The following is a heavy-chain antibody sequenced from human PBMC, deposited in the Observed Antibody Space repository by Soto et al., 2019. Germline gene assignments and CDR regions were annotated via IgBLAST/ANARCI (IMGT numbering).Heavy chain of an antibody. D-gene: IGHD2-21*02. CDR3: ARQPDGATAKVGGSQVFDV. J-gene: IGHJ3*01. CDR2: IYHSGSP. Sequence: QVQLPESGPGVVKPSGTLSLPCAASTGSIFTTNWWSWVRQSPGRGLQWIGDIYHSGSPKYNPSLKSRISTSIGQSKHRIFPKLPSVTAPDTAVSLCARQPDGATAKVGGSQVFDVWGQGTRVTVSS. CDR1: TGSIFTTNW. V-gene: IGHV4-4*02.